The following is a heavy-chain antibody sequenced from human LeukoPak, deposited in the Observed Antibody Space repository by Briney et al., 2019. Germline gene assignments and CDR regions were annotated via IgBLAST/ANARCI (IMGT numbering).Heavy chain of an antibody. CDR2: IHSGGST. V-gene: IGHV3-53*01. CDR3: ASSGIAVAGYFDY. Sequence: PGGSLRLSCAASGFTVSSNFMSWVRQAPGKGLEWISVIHSGGSTYYADSVKGRFTISRDSSKNTLYLQMNSLRAGDTAVYYCASSGIAVAGYFDYWGQGTLVTVSS. D-gene: IGHD6-19*01. CDR1: GFTVSSNF. J-gene: IGHJ4*02.